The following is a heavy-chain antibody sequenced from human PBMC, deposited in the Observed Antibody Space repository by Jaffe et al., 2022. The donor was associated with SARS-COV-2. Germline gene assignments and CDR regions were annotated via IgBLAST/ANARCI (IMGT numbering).Heavy chain of an antibody. CDR3: ARRGIYGSGSLYTSPLKK. CDR1: GFTFGDYW. Sequence: EVQLVESGGGLVQPGGSLRLSCAASGFTFGDYWMTWVRQAPGKGLECVANINQDGSEAYYVDSVKGRFTISRDNARKSLYLQMDSLRAEDRALYYCARRGIYGSGSLYTSPLKKWGQGTLVSVSS. CDR2: INQDGSEA. V-gene: IGHV3-7*03. J-gene: IGHJ4*02. D-gene: IGHD3-10*01.